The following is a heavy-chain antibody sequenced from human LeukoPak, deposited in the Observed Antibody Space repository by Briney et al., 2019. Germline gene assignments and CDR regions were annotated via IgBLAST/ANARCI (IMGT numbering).Heavy chain of an antibody. V-gene: IGHV4-39*07. CDR1: GASISTNSYY. CDR3: AREGANYYDSSGPLDY. CDR2: VYYSGTT. J-gene: IGHJ4*02. Sequence: PLETLSLTCTVSGASISTNSYYWGWIRQPPEKGLEWIGSVYYSGTTYYNPSLKNRVTISVDTSKNQFSLKLSSVTAADTAVYYCAREGANYYDSSGPLDYWGQGTLVTVSS. D-gene: IGHD3-22*01.